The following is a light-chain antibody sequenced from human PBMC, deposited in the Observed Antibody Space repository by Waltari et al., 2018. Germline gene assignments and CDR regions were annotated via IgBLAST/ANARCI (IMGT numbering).Light chain of an antibody. CDR2: GKN. V-gene: IGLV3-19*01. CDR1: SLRSYY. J-gene: IGLJ3*02. Sequence: SSELTQDPAVSVALGQTVRITCQGDSLRSYYASWYQQKPGQAPVLVIYGKNNRPPGIPDRFSGSSSGNTAYLTITGAQAEDEADYYCNSRDSSGNRVFGGGTKLTVL. CDR3: NSRDSSGNRV.